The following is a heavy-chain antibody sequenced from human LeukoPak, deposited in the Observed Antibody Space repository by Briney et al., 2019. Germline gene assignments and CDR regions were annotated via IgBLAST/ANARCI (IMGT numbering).Heavy chain of an antibody. CDR3: ARGRRSYDFWSGYWYGMDV. J-gene: IGHJ6*02. CDR1: GFTFSSYD. CDR2: IGTAGDT. D-gene: IGHD3-3*01. V-gene: IGHV3-13*01. Sequence: GGSLRLSCAASGFTFSSYDMHWVRQATGKGLEWVSAIGTAGDTYYPGSVKGRFTISRENAKNSLYLQMNSLRAGDTAVYYCARGRRSYDFWSGYWYGMDVWGQGTTVTVSS.